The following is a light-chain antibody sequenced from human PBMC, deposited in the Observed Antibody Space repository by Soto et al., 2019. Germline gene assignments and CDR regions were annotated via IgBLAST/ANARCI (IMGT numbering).Light chain of an antibody. CDR2: EVT. CDR3: GSKSGSNKNVV. Sequence: QSALTQPPSASGSPGQSVTISCAGSSSDIGASNSVSWYQQHPGKAPKLLISEVTKRPSGVPDRFSGSKSGNTASLTVSGLQADDEADYYCGSKSGSNKNVVFGGGTKLTVL. V-gene: IGLV2-8*01. J-gene: IGLJ2*01. CDR1: SSDIGASNS.